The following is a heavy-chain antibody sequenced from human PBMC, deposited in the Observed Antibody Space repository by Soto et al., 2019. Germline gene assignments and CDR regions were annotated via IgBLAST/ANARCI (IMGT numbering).Heavy chain of an antibody. D-gene: IGHD3-3*01. J-gene: IGHJ4*02. CDR1: GFTFSSYW. CDR3: AKEGVTGGLTIFGALAHLDY. V-gene: IGHV3-74*01. Sequence: PGGSLRLSCAASGFTFSSYWMHWARQAPGKGLVWVSRINSDGSSTSYADSVKGRFTISRDNAKNTLYLQMNSLRAEDTAVYYCAKEGVTGGLTIFGALAHLDYWGQGTLVTVSS. CDR2: INSDGSST.